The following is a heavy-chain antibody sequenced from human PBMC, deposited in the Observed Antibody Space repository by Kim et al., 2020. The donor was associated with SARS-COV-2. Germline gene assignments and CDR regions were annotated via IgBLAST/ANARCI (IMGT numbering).Heavy chain of an antibody. J-gene: IGHJ6*02. CDR3: RRPPTTVTTGRLDGVDV. CDR1: GFTFSGSA. Sequence: GGSLRLSCAASGFTFSGSAMHWVRQASGKGLEWVGRIRSKANNYATEYAASVKGRFTISRDDSKNTAYLQMNSLKTEDTAVYYCRRPPTTVTTGRLDGVDVWGQGTTVTVSS. V-gene: IGHV3-73*01. D-gene: IGHD4-17*01. CDR2: IRSKANNYAT.